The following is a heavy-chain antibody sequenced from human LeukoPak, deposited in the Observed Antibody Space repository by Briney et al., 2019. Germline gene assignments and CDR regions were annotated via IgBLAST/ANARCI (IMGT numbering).Heavy chain of an antibody. CDR2: IIPILGIA. CDR1: GGTFSSYA. CDR3: ARAQASYYYDSSGYYFDY. V-gene: IGHV1-69*04. J-gene: IGHJ4*02. D-gene: IGHD3-22*01. Sequence: SVKVSCKASGGTFSSYAISWVRQAPGQGLEWMGRIIPILGIANYTQKFQGRVTITADKSTSTAYMELSSLRSEDTAVYYCARAQASYYYDSSGYYFDYWGQGTLVTVSS.